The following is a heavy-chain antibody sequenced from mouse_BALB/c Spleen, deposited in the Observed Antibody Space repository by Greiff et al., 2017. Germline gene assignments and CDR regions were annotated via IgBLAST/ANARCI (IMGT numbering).Heavy chain of an antibody. D-gene: IGHD2-3*01. Sequence: DVKLVESGPGLVKPSQSQSLTCTVTGYSITSDYAWNWIRQFPGNKLEWMGYISYSGSTSYNPSLKSRISITRDTSKNQFFLQLNSVTTEDTATYYCARRNGGLVTDWGQGTLVTVSA. CDR1: GYSITSDYA. CDR2: ISYSGST. J-gene: IGHJ3*01. CDR3: ARRNGGLVTD. V-gene: IGHV3-2*02.